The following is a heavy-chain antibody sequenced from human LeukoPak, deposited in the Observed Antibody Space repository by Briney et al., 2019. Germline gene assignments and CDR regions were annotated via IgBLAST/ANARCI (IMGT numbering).Heavy chain of an antibody. D-gene: IGHD3-10*01. Sequence: GGPLRLSCAASEFTFSNYWIHWVRQAPGKGLVWVSRINSDGSGTNYADSVKGRFTISRDNSNNTLYLQMKSLRAEDTAVYYCAREVGSGNSDRYFDYWGQGTLVTVSS. CDR3: AREVGSGNSDRYFDY. J-gene: IGHJ4*02. CDR1: EFTFSNYW. V-gene: IGHV3-74*01. CDR2: INSDGSGT.